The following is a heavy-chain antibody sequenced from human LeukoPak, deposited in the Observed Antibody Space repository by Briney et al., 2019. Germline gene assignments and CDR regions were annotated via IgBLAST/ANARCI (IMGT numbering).Heavy chain of an antibody. Sequence: SVKVSCKASGGTFSSYAISLVRQAPGQGLEWMGRIIPIFGTANDAQKFQGRVTITTDESTSTAYMELSSLRSEDTAVYYCARDPHHCSGGSCYGYWGQGTLVTVSS. CDR1: GGTFSSYA. V-gene: IGHV1-69*05. CDR3: ARDPHHCSGGSCYGY. J-gene: IGHJ4*02. CDR2: IIPIFGTA. D-gene: IGHD2-15*01.